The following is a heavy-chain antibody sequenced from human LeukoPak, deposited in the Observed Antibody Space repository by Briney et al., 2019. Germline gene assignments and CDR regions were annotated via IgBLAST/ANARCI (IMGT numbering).Heavy chain of an antibody. Sequence: GESLKISCKGSGYSFTSYWIGWVRQMPGKGLEWMGIIYPGDSDTRYSPSFQGQVTISVDKSISTAYLQWSSLKASDTAMYYCARHGPEGYSDGPVTLNWFDPWGQGTLVTVSS. CDR3: ARHGPEGYSDGPVTLNWFDP. CDR1: GYSFTSYW. J-gene: IGHJ5*02. V-gene: IGHV5-51*01. CDR2: IYPGDSDT. D-gene: IGHD5-18*01.